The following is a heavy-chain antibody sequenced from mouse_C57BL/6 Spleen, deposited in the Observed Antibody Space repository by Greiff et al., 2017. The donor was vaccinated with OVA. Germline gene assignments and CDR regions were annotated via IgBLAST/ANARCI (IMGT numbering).Heavy chain of an antibody. D-gene: IGHD4-1*01. Sequence: EVQLQQSGPVLVKPGASVKMSCKASGYTFTDYYMNWVKQSHGKSLEWIGVINPYNGGTSYNQKFKGKATLTVDKSSSTAYMELNSLTSEDSAVYYCARRVDWDDYWGQGTTLTVSS. CDR3: ARRVDWDDY. CDR1: GYTFTDYY. V-gene: IGHV1-19*01. CDR2: INPYNGGT. J-gene: IGHJ2*01.